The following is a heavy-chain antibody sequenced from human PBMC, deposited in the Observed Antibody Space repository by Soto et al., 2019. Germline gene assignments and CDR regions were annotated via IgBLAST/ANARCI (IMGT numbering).Heavy chain of an antibody. CDR3: AKDGHDY. V-gene: IGHV3-23*01. CDR1: GFIFSNYA. J-gene: IGHJ4*02. CDR2: ISGSGGTT. Sequence: LRLSCAASGFIFSNYAMAWVRQTPGKGLEWVSGISGSGGTTYYVDSVKGRFTISRNNSKNTLYLQMNSLRAEDTAVYFCAKDGHDYWGQGALVTVSS.